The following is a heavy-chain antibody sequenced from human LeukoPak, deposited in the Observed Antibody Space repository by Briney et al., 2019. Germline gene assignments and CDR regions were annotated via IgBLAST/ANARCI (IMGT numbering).Heavy chain of an antibody. D-gene: IGHD3-22*01. V-gene: IGHV4-39*01. CDR2: IYYSGST. CDR1: GGSISSGGYY. J-gene: IGHJ4*02. CDR3: ARHLDYYDSSGYYYVRFFDY. Sequence: SETLSLTCTVSGGSISSGGYYWSWIRQHPGKGLEWIGYIYYSGSTYYNPSLKSRVTISVDTSKDQFPLKLSSVTAADTAVYYCARHLDYYDSSGYYYVRFFDYWGQGTLVTVSS.